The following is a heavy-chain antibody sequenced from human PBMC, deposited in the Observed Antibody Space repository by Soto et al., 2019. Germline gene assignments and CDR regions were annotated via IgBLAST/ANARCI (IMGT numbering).Heavy chain of an antibody. J-gene: IGHJ3*02. Sequence: QITLKESGPTLVKPTQTLTLTCTFSGFSLSTSGVGVGWIRQPPGKALEWLALIYWNDDKRYSPSLKSRLTITKDTSKNQVVLTMTIMDPVDTATYYCARQKLQKNAFDIWGQGTMVTVSS. CDR2: IYWNDDK. CDR1: GFSLSTSGVG. D-gene: IGHD4-4*01. CDR3: ARQKLQKNAFDI. V-gene: IGHV2-5*01.